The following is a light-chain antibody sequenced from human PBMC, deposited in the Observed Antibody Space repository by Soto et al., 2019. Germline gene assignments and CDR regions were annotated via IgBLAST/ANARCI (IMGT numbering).Light chain of an antibody. V-gene: IGKV3-15*01. CDR3: QQYGSSGT. Sequence: EIVMTQSPATLSVSPGGRATLSCRASQSISDTLAWYQQKPGQAPRLLIYGASKRATGFPARFSGSGSGTDFTLTISRLKPEDFAVYYCQQYGSSGTFGPGTKV. CDR1: QSISDT. CDR2: GAS. J-gene: IGKJ1*01.